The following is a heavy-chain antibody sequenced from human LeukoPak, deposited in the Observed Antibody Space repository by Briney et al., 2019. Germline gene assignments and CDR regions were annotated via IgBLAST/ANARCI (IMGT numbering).Heavy chain of an antibody. D-gene: IGHD2-15*01. CDR2: ISWNSGSI. J-gene: IGHJ4*02. CDR1: GFTFGDYA. Sequence: GRSLRLSCAASGFTFGDYAMHWVRQAPGKGLEWVSGISWNSGSIGYADSVKGRFTISRDNAKNSLYLQMSSLRAEDTAVYYCARMGYCSGGSCYYFDYWGQGTLVTVSS. CDR3: ARMGYCSGGSCYYFDY. V-gene: IGHV3-9*01.